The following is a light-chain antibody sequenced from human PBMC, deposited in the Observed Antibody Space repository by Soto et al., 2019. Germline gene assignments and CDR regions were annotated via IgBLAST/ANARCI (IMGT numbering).Light chain of an antibody. J-gene: IGKJ1*01. CDR1: QGISNY. Sequence: DIEMTQSPSSLSESVGDRVIITCRASQGISNYLAWYQQRPGKVPKLLIYAASTLQSGVPSRFSGSGSGTDFTLTISSLQPEDVASYYCQKYDSAPWTFGQGTEVEIK. CDR3: QKYDSAPWT. CDR2: AAS. V-gene: IGKV1-27*01.